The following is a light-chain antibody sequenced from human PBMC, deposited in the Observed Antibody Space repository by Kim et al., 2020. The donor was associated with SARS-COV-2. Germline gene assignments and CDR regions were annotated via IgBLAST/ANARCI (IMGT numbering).Light chain of an antibody. CDR3: QVWDSRSDHRV. J-gene: IGLJ3*02. CDR2: YDS. Sequence: SYELTQPPSVSVAPGKTARITCGGNNIGSKSVHWYQQKPGQAPVLVIYYDSDRPSGIPERFSGSNSGNTPTLTISRVEAGDEADYYCQVWDSRSDHRVFG. V-gene: IGLV3-21*04. CDR1: NIGSKS.